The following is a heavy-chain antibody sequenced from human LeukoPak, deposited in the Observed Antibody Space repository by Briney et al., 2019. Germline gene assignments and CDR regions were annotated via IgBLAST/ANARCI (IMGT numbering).Heavy chain of an antibody. CDR2: ISYDGSNK. Sequence: GGSLRLSCAASGFTFSSYGMHWVRQAPGKGLEWVAVISYDGSNKYYADSVKGRFTISRDNSKNTLYLQMNSLRAEDTAVYYCAKETRGVGIDYWGQGTLVTVSS. CDR1: GFTFSSYG. V-gene: IGHV3-30*18. CDR3: AKETRGVGIDY. J-gene: IGHJ4*02. D-gene: IGHD3-10*01.